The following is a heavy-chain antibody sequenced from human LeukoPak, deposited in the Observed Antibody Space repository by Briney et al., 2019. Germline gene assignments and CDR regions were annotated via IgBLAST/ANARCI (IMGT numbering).Heavy chain of an antibody. CDR3: ARGYCSGGSCYWGYNHLDV. Sequence: GGSLRLSCAASGFTFSDYYMSWIRQAPGKGLEWVSYISSSGSTIYYADSVKGRFTISRDNSKNTLYLQMNSLRAEDTAVYYCARGYCSGGSCYWGYNHLDVWGKGTTVTVPS. D-gene: IGHD2-15*01. J-gene: IGHJ6*04. CDR1: GFTFSDYY. CDR2: ISSSGSTI. V-gene: IGHV3-11*04.